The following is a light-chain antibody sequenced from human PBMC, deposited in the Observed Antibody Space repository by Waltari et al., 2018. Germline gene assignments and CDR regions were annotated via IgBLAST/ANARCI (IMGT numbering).Light chain of an antibody. CDR3: QSYDSSLSESV. CDR1: SSNFWAGYD. CDR2: GNT. J-gene: IGLJ3*02. Sequence: QSVLTQPPSMSGAPGQKITIPCTVRSSNFWAGYDLHRSHQSLGTAPQLLIFGNTSRASGVPGRFSGSRSGTSASLAIAGLQSEDEAVYYCQSYDSSLSESVFGGGTKLTVL. V-gene: IGLV1-40*01.